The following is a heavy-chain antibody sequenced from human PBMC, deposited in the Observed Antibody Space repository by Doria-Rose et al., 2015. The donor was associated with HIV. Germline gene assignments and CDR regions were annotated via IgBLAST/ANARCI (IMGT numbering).Heavy chain of an antibody. CDR2: ISSSSEYI. J-gene: IGHJ4*02. V-gene: IGHV3-21*03. Sequence: PGGSLRLSCAASGFTFSRYSMNWVRQAPGKGLEWVSSISSSSEYIYYVDSVQGRFTISRDNAKNSVYLQMNSLRTEDTAVYYCARDHYDSGGYYSDWGQGTLVTVCS. CDR1: GFTFSRYS. CDR3: ARDHYDSGGYYSD. D-gene: IGHD3-22*01.